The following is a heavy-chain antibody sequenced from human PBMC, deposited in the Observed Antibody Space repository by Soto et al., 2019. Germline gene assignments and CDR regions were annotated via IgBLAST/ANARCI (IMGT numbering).Heavy chain of an antibody. D-gene: IGHD2-15*01. CDR3: ARALVVVAANWFDP. CDR2: IKQDGSEK. V-gene: IGHV3-7*01. Sequence: GGSLRLSCAASGFTFSSYWMSWVRKAPGKGLEWVANIKQDGSEKYYVDSVKGRFTISRDNAKNSLYLQVNSLRAEDTAVYYCARALVVVAANWFDPWGQGTLVTVSS. J-gene: IGHJ5*02. CDR1: GFTFSSYW.